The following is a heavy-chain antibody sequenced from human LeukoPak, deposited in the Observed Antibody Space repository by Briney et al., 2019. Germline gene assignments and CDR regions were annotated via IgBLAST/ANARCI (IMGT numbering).Heavy chain of an antibody. CDR3: ARHRNHVFDI. J-gene: IGHJ3*02. V-gene: IGHV4-39*01. Sequence: SETLSLTCTVSGGSISSHYWGWIRQPPGKGLEWIGSMQYSGTTYYNPSLKSRVTISVDTSKNQFSLKLSSVTAADTAAYYCARHRNHVFDIWGQGTMVTVSS. CDR1: GGSISSHY. CDR2: MQYSGTT.